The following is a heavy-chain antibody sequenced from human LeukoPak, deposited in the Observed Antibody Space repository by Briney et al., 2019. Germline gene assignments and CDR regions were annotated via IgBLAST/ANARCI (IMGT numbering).Heavy chain of an antibody. D-gene: IGHD3-16*01. CDR2: TNEDGSER. CDR3: ATYTHWVAGDV. V-gene: IGHV3-7*01. CDR1: GFTFSKSW. J-gene: IGHJ6*02. Sequence: PGGSLRLSCAASGFTFSKSWMSWVRQAPGKGLEWVANTNEDGSERDYVDSVKGRFTISRDNARKSLYLQMSSLRAEDTAVYYCATYTHWVAGDVWGQGTTVTVSS.